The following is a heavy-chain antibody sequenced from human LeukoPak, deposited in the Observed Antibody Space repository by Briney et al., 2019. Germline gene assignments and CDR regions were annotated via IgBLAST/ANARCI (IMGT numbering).Heavy chain of an antibody. D-gene: IGHD5-18*01. J-gene: IGHJ4*02. V-gene: IGHV3-30*03. Sequence: GRSLRLSCAASGFTFSSYGMHWVRQAPGKGLEWVAVISYDGSNKYYADSVKGRFTISRDNSKNTLYLQMNSLRAEDTAVYYCARDLYGDTAGWDYWGQGTLVTVSS. CDR1: GFTFSSYG. CDR3: ARDLYGDTAGWDY. CDR2: ISYDGSNK.